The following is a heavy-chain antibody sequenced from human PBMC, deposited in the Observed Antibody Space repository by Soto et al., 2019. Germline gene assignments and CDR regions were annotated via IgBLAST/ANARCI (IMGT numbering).Heavy chain of an antibody. Sequence: EVQLLESGGGLVQPGGSLRLSCAASGFTFNSYAMSWVRQAPEKGLEWVSAIGSDGTAIQYADSVKGRFTISNDNSKDMLYLQMNSLRAEDTALYYCARPGLTVPGTRYFDHWGQGALVTVSS. J-gene: IGHJ4*02. D-gene: IGHD6-19*01. V-gene: IGHV3-23*05. CDR3: ARPGLTVPGTRYFDH. CDR2: IGSDGTAI. CDR1: GFTFNSYA.